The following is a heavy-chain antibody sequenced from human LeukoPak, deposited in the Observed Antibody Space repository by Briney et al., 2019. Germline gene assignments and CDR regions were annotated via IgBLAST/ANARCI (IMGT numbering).Heavy chain of an antibody. CDR3: ARQQQLPDYYYYGMDV. D-gene: IGHD6-13*01. CDR1: GGSISSYY. V-gene: IGHV4-59*05. Sequence: SETLSLTCTVSGGSISSYYWSWIRQPPGKGLEWIGSIYYSGSTYYNPSLKSRVTISVDTSKNQFSLKLSSVTAADTAVYYCARQQQLPDYYYYGMDVWGQGTTVTVSS. CDR2: IYYSGST. J-gene: IGHJ6*02.